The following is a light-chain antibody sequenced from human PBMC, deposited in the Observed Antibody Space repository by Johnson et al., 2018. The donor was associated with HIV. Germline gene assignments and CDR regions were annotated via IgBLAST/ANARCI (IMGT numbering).Light chain of an antibody. CDR2: ENN. CDR3: GTWDSSLSAYV. Sequence: QSVFTQPPSVSAAPGQKVTISCSGSSSNIGNNYVSWYQQLPGTAPKLLIYENNKRPSGIPDRLSGSKSGTSATLGITGLQTGDEAEYYCGTWDSSLSAYVFGTGTKVTVL. J-gene: IGLJ1*01. V-gene: IGLV1-51*02. CDR1: SSNIGNNY.